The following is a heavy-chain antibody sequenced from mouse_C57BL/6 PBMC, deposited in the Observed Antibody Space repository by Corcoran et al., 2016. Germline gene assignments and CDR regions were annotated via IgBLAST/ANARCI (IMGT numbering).Heavy chain of an antibody. CDR1: GYTFTDYY. CDR3: ASGRITTVPLDY. V-gene: IGHV1-26*01. CDR2: INPNNGGT. D-gene: IGHD1-1*01. Sequence: EVQLQQSGPELVKPGASVKISCKASGYTFTDYYMNWVKQSHGKSLEWIGDINPNNGGTSYNQKFKGKATLTVDKSSSTAYMELRSLTSEDSAVYYCASGRITTVPLDYWGQGTTLTVSS. J-gene: IGHJ2*01.